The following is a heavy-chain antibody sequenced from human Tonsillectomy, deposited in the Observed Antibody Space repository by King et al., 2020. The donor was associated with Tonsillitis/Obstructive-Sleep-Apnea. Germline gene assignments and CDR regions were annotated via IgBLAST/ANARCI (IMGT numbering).Heavy chain of an antibody. J-gene: IGHJ4*02. V-gene: IGHV1-46*01. CDR1: GYTFTSYY. CDR3: VRGPRRVAVHKIIDY. CDR2: INPSGGST. D-gene: IGHD6-19*01. Sequence: QLVQSGAEVKKPGASVKVSCKASGYTFTSYYMHWVRQAPGQGLEWMGIINPSGGSTSYAQKFQGRVTMTRDTSTSTVYMELNSLRSEDTALYYCVRGPRRVAVHKIIDYWGQGTLVTVSS.